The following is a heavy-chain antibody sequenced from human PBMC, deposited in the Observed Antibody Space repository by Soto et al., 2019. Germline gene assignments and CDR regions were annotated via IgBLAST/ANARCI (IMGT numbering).Heavy chain of an antibody. CDR2: VYYSGST. Sequence: QPQLQESGPGLVKPSETLSLTCTVSGDSIASSRYYWGWIRQPPGKGLEWIGSVYYSGSTYYKWSLKSRVTISVDTSKNQFSLKLTSVTAADTAVYYCARPQSASADTLGGFDHWGQGALVTVSS. CDR1: GDSIASSRYY. D-gene: IGHD6-13*01. V-gene: IGHV4-39*01. CDR3: ARPQSASADTLGGFDH. J-gene: IGHJ4*02.